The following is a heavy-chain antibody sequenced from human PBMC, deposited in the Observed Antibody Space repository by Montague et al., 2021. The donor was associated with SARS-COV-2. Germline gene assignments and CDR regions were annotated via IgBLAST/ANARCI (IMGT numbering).Heavy chain of an antibody. J-gene: IGHJ3*02. CDR1: GGSISSYY. D-gene: IGHD3-10*01. CDR2: SYYSGGT. V-gene: IGHV4-59*08. Sequence: SETLSLTCTVSGGSISSYYWSWIRKPQRKGMEWMGYSYYSGGTNYNPSLKSRVTISVDTSKNQFSLKLSSVTAADTAVYYCARHTSERITMVQAFDIWGQGTMVTVSS. CDR3: ARHTSERITMVQAFDI.